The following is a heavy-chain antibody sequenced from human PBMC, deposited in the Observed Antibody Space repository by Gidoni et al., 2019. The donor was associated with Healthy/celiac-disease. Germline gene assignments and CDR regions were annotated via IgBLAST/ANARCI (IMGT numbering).Heavy chain of an antibody. CDR3: ATETYYYDSSGYYYFDY. D-gene: IGHD3-22*01. Sequence: QKFQGRVTMTEDTSTDTAYMELSSLRSEDTAVYYCATETYYYDSSGYYYFDYWGQGTLVTVSS. V-gene: IGHV1-24*01. J-gene: IGHJ4*02.